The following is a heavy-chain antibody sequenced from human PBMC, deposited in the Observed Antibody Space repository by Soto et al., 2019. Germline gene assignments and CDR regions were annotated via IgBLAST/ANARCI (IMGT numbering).Heavy chain of an antibody. D-gene: IGHD6-13*01. CDR1: GGYISSSSYY. V-gene: IGHV4-39*01. J-gene: IGHJ6*03. Sequence: SETLSLTCTVSGGYISSSSYYWGWIRQPPGKGLEWIGSIYYSGSTYYNPSLKSRVTISVDTSKNQFSLKLSSVTAADTAVYYCALSSSQSGFYMDVWGKGTTVTVSS. CDR3: ALSSSQSGFYMDV. CDR2: IYYSGST.